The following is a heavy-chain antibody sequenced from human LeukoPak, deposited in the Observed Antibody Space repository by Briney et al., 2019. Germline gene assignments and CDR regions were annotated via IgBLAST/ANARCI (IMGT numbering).Heavy chain of an antibody. Sequence: GGSLRLSCAASGFTFSSYAMHWVRQAPGKGLEWVAVISYDGSNKYYADSVKGRFTISRDNSKNTLYLQMNSLRAEDTAVYYCASPTWIQLWLLPDYWGQGTLVTVSS. J-gene: IGHJ4*02. V-gene: IGHV3-30*04. D-gene: IGHD5-18*01. CDR1: GFTFSSYA. CDR2: ISYDGSNK. CDR3: ASPTWIQLWLLPDY.